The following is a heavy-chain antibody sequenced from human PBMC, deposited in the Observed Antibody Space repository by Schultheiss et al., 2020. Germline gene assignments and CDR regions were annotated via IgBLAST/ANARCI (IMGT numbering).Heavy chain of an antibody. J-gene: IGHJ5*02. CDR2: MNPNSGDT. D-gene: IGHD6-19*01. Sequence: ASVKVSCKASGYTFTSYDINWVRQATGQGLEWMGWMNPNSGDTNYAQKFQGRVTMTRDTSISTAYMELSRLRSDDTAVYYCARDDGQWLVTPWGQGTLVTVSS. CDR3: ARDDGQWLVTP. V-gene: IGHV1-2*02. CDR1: GYTFTSYD.